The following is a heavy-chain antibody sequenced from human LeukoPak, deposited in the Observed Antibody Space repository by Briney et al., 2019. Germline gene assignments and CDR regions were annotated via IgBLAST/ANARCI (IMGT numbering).Heavy chain of an antibody. J-gene: IGHJ4*02. V-gene: IGHV1-2*02. D-gene: IGHD6-13*01. CDR3: ATDPIPEREQLIPY. CDR2: INPNSGGT. Sequence: GASVKVSCKASGYTFTGYYMHWVRQAPGQGLEWMGWINPNSGGTNYAQKFQGRVTMTRDTSISTAYMELSRLRSDDTAVYYCATDPIPEREQLIPYWGQGTLVTVSS. CDR1: GYTFTGYY.